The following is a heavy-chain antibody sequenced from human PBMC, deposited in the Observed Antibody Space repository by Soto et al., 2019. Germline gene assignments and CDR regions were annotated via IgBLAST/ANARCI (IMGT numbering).Heavy chain of an antibody. Sequence: ASVKVSCKASGFTFTSSAMQWVRQARGQRLEWIGWIVVGSGNTNYAQKFQERVTITRDMSTSTAYMELSSLRSEDTAVYYCAAAYDFWSGYRPTSSKHTYYYYVDVCGKGTTVTVSS. CDR1: GFTFTSSA. V-gene: IGHV1-58*02. CDR2: IVVGSGNT. J-gene: IGHJ6*03. CDR3: AAAYDFWSGYRPTSSKHTYYYYVDV. D-gene: IGHD3-3*01.